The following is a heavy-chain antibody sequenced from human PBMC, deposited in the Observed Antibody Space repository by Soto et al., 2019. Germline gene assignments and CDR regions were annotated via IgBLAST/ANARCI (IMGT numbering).Heavy chain of an antibody. V-gene: IGHV4-4*02. Sequence: QVRLQGSGPGLVAPSGTLYLTCAVSGGSINSSNWWCWVRQSPGKGLEWMGEIYQSGSTKYNPYFRSRCTVSIDKPKSQLSLKLTSVTAADSAVYYCARRYFYANQGVFDVWDQGTKVTVSS. D-gene: IGHD3-10*01. J-gene: IGHJ3*01. CDR3: ARRYFYANQGVFDV. CDR2: IYQSGST. CDR1: GGSINSSNW.